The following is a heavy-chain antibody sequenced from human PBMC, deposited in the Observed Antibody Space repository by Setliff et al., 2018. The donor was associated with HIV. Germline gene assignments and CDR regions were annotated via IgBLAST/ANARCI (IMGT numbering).Heavy chain of an antibody. V-gene: IGHV3-23*01. CDR2: IGGSTGST. J-gene: IGHJ4*02. CDR1: GFTFSDHY. Sequence: QSGGSLRLSCAASGFTFSDHYMDWVRQAPGKGLEWVSAIGGSTGSTYYADSVKGRFTISTDNSKNTLYLQMNSLRAEDTAVYYCARGRGSSSSWPIDYWGQGTLVTVSS. CDR3: ARGRGSSSSWPIDY. D-gene: IGHD6-13*01.